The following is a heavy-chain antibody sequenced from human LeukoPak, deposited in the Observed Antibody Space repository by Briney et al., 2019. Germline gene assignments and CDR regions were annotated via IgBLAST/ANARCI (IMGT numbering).Heavy chain of an antibody. CDR1: GYSFTTYG. V-gene: IGHV5-10-1*01. D-gene: IGHD3-10*01. J-gene: IGHJ4*02. Sequence: GESLRISCKGSGYSFTTYGISWVRQMPGKGLEWMGRIAPSDSYTNYSPSFQGHVTISADKSISTAYLQWSSLKASDSAMYYCARNHGSLFDYWGQGTLVTVSS. CDR3: ARNHGSLFDY. CDR2: IAPSDSYT.